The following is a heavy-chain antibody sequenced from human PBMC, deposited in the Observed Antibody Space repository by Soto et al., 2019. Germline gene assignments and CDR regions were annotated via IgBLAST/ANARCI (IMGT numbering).Heavy chain of an antibody. CDR1: GFTFSSYW. CDR2: IKQDGSEK. D-gene: IGHD3-9*01. J-gene: IGHJ6*03. Sequence: GGSLRLSCAASGFTFSSYWMSWVRQAPGKGLEWVANIKQDGSEKYYVDSVKGRFTISRDNAKNSLYLQMNSLRAEDTAVYYCARAPNYDILTGYYGPYYMDVWGKGTTVTVSS. V-gene: IGHV3-7*01. CDR3: ARAPNYDILTGYYGPYYMDV.